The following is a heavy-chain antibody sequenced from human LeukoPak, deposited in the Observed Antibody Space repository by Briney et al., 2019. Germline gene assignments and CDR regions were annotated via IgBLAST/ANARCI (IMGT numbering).Heavy chain of an antibody. D-gene: IGHD3-10*01. V-gene: IGHV3-48*04. Sequence: GGSLRLSCAASGFTFSSYSMNWVRQAPGKGLEWVSYISSSSSTIYYADSVKGRFTISRDNAKNSLYLQMNSLRAEDTAVYYCARSPYGSGSYYFDYWGQGTLVTVSS. CDR2: ISSSSSTI. CDR1: GFTFSSYS. CDR3: ARSPYGSGSYYFDY. J-gene: IGHJ4*02.